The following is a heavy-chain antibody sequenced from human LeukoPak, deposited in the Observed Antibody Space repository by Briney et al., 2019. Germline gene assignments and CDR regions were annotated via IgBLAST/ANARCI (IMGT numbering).Heavy chain of an antibody. CDR2: IIPILGIA. Sequence: SVKVSCKASGGTFSSYTISWVRQAPGQGLEWMGRIIPILGIANYAQKFQGRVTITADKSTSTAYMELSSLRSEDTAVYYCARVEVPAAMVSNHYYYYYMDVWGKGTTVTVSS. CDR3: ARVEVPAAMVSNHYYYYYMDV. J-gene: IGHJ6*03. V-gene: IGHV1-69*02. D-gene: IGHD2-2*01. CDR1: GGTFSSYT.